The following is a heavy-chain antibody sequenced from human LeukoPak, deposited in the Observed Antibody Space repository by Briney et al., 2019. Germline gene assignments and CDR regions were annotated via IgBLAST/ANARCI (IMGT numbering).Heavy chain of an antibody. CDR3: ARENKQWLDY. CDR1: GFTFSSYA. D-gene: IGHD6-19*01. CDR2: ISYDGSNK. Sequence: GGSLRLSCAASGFTFSSYAMHWVRQPPGKGLEWVAVISYDGSNKYYADSVKGRFTISRDNSKNTLYLQMNSLRAEDTAVYYCARENKQWLDYWGQGTLVTVSS. J-gene: IGHJ4*02. V-gene: IGHV3-30*04.